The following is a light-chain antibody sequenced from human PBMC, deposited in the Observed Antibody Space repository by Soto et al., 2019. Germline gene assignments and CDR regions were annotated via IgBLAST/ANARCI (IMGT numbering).Light chain of an antibody. V-gene: IGLV2-14*01. J-gene: IGLJ3*02. CDR1: SNDVATYDF. CDR2: EVS. CDR3: ISYTVSSTWV. Sequence: QSALTQPASVSGSPGQSITISCTGSSNDVATYDFVSWYQQHPGKVPKLIIYEVSNRPSGVSNRFSGSKSGNTASLTITGLQAEDEADYYCISYTVSSTWVFGGGTQLTVL.